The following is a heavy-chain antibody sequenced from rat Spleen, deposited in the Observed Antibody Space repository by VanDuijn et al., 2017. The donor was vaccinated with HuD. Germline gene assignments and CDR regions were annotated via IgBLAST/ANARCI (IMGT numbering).Heavy chain of an antibody. CDR3: ATENYDGTYYHY. D-gene: IGHD1-12*02. CDR2: ITNTGGST. V-gene: IGHV5-20*01. CDR1: GFTFSDYY. J-gene: IGHJ2*01. Sequence: EVQLVESGGGLVQPGRSMKLSCAASGFTFSDYYMAWVRQAPTKGLEWVASITNTGGSTYYRDSVKGRFTISRDNAKSTLYLQMDSMRSEDTATYYCATENYDGTYYHYWGQGVMVTVSS.